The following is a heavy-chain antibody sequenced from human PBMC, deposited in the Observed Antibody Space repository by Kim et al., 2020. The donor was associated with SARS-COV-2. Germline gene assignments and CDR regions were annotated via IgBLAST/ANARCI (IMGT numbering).Heavy chain of an antibody. CDR1: GFTFSSYA. Sequence: GGSLRLSCAASGFTFSSYAMSWVRQAPGKGLEWVSAISGSGGSTYYADSVKGRFTISRDNSKNTLYLQMNSLRAEDTAVYYCAHIRLAMPGALEPDYWGQGTLVTVSS. J-gene: IGHJ4*02. V-gene: IGHV3-23*01. CDR2: ISGSGGST. D-gene: IGHD2-21*01. CDR3: AHIRLAMPGALEPDY.